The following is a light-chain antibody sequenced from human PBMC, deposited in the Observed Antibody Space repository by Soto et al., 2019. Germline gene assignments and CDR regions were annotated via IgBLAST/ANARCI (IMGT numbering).Light chain of an antibody. J-gene: IGKJ1*01. CDR1: QSLVAPNGNTY. V-gene: IGKV2-30*01. CDR3: MQGTHWPPM. Sequence: DVVMTQSPLSLPVTLGQPASISCRSSQSLVAPNGNTYLNWFHQRPGQSPRRLIYKVSNRDSGVPDRFSGGASGTDFTLKISRVEAEDVGVYYCMQGTHWPPMFGQGTKVDIK. CDR2: KVS.